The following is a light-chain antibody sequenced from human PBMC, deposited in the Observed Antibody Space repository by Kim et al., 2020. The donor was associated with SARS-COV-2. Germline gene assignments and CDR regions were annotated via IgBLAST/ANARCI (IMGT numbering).Light chain of an antibody. CDR1: SLRSYY. CDR2: GKN. CDR3: NSRDSSGNHLV. V-gene: IGLV3-19*01. Sequence: SSELTQDPAVSVALGQTVRITCQGDSLRSYYASWYQQTPGQAPVLVIYGKNNRPSGFPDRFSGSSSGNTASLTITGAQAEDEADYYCNSRDSSGNHLVFGGGTQLTVL. J-gene: IGLJ3*02.